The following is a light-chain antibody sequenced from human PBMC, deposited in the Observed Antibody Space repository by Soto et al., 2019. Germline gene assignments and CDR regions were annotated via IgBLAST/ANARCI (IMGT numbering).Light chain of an antibody. CDR3: TSFTSSSTWV. CDR2: EVS. CDR1: SSDVGGYNY. J-gene: IGLJ3*02. Sequence: QSVLTQPASVSGSPGQSITISCTETSSDVGGYNYVSWFQQHPGKAPKLKIYEVSNRPSGVSNRFSGSKSGYTASLTISELQAEDEADYYCTSFTSSSTWVFGGGTKVTVL. V-gene: IGLV2-14*03.